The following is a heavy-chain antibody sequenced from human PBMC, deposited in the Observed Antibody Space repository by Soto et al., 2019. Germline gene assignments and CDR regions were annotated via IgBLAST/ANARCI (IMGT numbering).Heavy chain of an antibody. CDR2: IWYDGSNK. CDR3: ARGLVRGVLYYFDY. V-gene: IGHV3-33*01. Sequence: GGSLRLSCAASGFTFSSYGMHWVRQAPGKGLEWVAVIWYDGSNKYYADSVKGRFTISRDNSKNTLYLQMNSLRAEDTAVYYCARGLVRGVLYYFDYWGQGTLVTVSS. J-gene: IGHJ4*02. D-gene: IGHD3-10*01. CDR1: GFTFSSYG.